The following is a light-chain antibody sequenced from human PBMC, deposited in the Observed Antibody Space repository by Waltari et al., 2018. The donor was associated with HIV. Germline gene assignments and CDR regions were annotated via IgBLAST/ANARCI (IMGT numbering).Light chain of an antibody. CDR1: SCDVGCHNL. CDR3: CSYAGSSSLVV. Sequence: QSALTPPSSASGSGGQSITISSPGISCDVGCHNLVSWYPKHPGKAPKVMIFYGSKRPSGVSNRFSGSKSGNTASLTISGLQAEDEADYYCCSYAGSSSLVVFGGGTKLTVL. V-gene: IGLV2-23*01. CDR2: YGS. J-gene: IGLJ2*01.